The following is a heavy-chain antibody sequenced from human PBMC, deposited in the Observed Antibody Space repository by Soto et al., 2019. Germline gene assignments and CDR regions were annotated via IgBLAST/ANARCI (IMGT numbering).Heavy chain of an antibody. Sequence: PGESLKISCKGSGYSFTSYWIGWVRQMPGKGLEWMGIIYPGDSDTRYSPSFQGQVTISADKSISTAYLQWSSLEASDTAMYYCARLDGSGSYYNDVYDYWGQGTLVTVSS. CDR3: ARLDGSGSYYNDVYDY. J-gene: IGHJ4*02. CDR2: IYPGDSDT. D-gene: IGHD3-10*01. V-gene: IGHV5-51*01. CDR1: GYSFTSYW.